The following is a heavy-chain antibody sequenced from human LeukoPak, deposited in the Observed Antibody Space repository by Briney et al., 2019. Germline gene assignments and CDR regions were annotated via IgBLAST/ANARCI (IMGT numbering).Heavy chain of an antibody. Sequence: ASVKVSCKASGYTFTGYYMHWMRQAPGQGLEWMGWINPNSGGTNYAQKFQGRVTMTRDTSISTAYMELSRLRSDDTAVYYCARANLQQWLVPFDYWGQGTLVTVSS. J-gene: IGHJ4*02. CDR2: INPNSGGT. CDR1: GYTFTGYY. V-gene: IGHV1-2*02. CDR3: ARANLQQWLVPFDY. D-gene: IGHD6-19*01.